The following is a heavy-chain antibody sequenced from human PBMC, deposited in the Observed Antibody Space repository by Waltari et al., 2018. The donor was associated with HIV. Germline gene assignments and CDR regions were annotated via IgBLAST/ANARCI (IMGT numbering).Heavy chain of an antibody. CDR2: ICSGGSI. D-gene: IGHD1-26*01. V-gene: IGHV3-53*01. Sequence: EVQLVESGGGLIEPGGSLRLSCAASGLTVSSNYMSWVRQAPGQGLEWVSVICSGGSIYYADSVKGRFTIARDKSKNTLSLHMNSLGPEDTAVYYCARDPRSSGYYGMDVWGQGTTVTV. CDR1: GLTVSSNY. CDR3: ARDPRSSGYYGMDV. J-gene: IGHJ6*02.